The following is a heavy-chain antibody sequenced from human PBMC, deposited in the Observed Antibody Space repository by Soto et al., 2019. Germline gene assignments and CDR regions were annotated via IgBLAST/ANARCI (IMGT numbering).Heavy chain of an antibody. V-gene: IGHV3-23*01. CDR2: IRGTSSTT. CDR3: AKVMVEWELLTGFDS. Sequence: VQLLESGGGLVQPGGSLRLSCAASGFMFSTYAMSWVRQAPGKGLEGISGIRGTSSTTYYADSVKGRFTISRDNSKNTLYLQINSLRADHTAIYYCAKVMVEWELLTGFDSWGQGTLVTVSS. J-gene: IGHJ4*02. CDR1: GFMFSTYA. D-gene: IGHD1-26*01.